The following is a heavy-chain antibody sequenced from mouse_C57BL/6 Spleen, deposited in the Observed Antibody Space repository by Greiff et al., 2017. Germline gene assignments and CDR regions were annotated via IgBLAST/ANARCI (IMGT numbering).Heavy chain of an antibody. Sequence: ESGPGLVKPSQSLSLTCSVTGYSITSGYYWNWIRKFPGNKLEWMGYISYYGSNNYNPTLKNRITITRDTSKNQFFLKLNSVTTEDTATYYCATASWDYFDYWGQGTTLTVSS. V-gene: IGHV3-6*01. CDR3: ATASWDYFDY. CDR2: ISYYGSN. CDR1: GYSITSGYY. J-gene: IGHJ2*01. D-gene: IGHD4-1*01.